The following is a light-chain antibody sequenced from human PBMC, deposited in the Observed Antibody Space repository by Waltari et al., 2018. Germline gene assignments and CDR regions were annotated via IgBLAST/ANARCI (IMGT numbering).Light chain of an antibody. CDR3: QQSYSTPWT. Sequence: DIQMTQSPSSLSASVGDRVTITCRASQSISSFLNWYQQKPGKAPKLLIYAASSLQSGVPYRFSGSGSGTDFTLTISSLQPEEFATYYCQQSYSTPWTFGQGTKVEIK. J-gene: IGKJ1*01. V-gene: IGKV1-39*01. CDR2: AAS. CDR1: QSISSF.